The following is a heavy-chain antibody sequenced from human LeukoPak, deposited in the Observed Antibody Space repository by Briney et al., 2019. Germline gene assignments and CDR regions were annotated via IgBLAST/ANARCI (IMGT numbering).Heavy chain of an antibody. Sequence: GGSLRLSCAASGFTFGGYGMSWVRQAPGKGLEWVSCITPNADRTSYADSVEGRFTISRDNPRNTLYIQMNSLRDGDTALYYCAIMHGYYDGSGYWVQWGQGTLVTVSS. CDR3: AIMHGYYDGSGYWVQ. CDR2: ITPNADRT. D-gene: IGHD3-22*01. V-gene: IGHV3-23*01. CDR1: GFTFGGYG. J-gene: IGHJ1*01.